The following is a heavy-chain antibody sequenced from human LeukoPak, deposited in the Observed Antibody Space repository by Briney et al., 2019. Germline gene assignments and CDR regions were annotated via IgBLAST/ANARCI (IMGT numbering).Heavy chain of an antibody. CDR3: AKDRYGSGSSFDY. CDR2: ISGSGGST. CDR1: GFTSSSYA. V-gene: IGHV3-23*01. D-gene: IGHD3-10*01. Sequence: PGGSLRLSCAASGFTSSSYAMSWVRQAPGKGLEWVSAISGSGGSTYYADSVKGRFTISRDNSKNTLYLQMNSLRAEDTAVYYCAKDRYGSGSSFDYWGQGTLVTVSS. J-gene: IGHJ4*02.